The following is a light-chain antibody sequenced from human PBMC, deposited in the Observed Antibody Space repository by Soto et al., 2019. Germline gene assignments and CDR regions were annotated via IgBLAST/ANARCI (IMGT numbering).Light chain of an antibody. CDR2: GHN. CDR3: GVWDDRLISYI. J-gene: IGLJ1*01. Sequence: QSVLTQPPSTSGTPGQSVTISCSGSTSNIGSNTVSWYQQLPGTAPKLLIYGHNQRPSGVPDRFSGSKSGSSASLAISGLQSEDEADYYCGVWDDRLISYIFGAGTKVTVL. V-gene: IGLV1-44*01. CDR1: TSNIGSNT.